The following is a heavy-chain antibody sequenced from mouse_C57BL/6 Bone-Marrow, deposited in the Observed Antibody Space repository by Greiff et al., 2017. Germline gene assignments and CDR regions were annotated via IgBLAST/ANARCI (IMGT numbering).Heavy chain of an antibody. CDR1: GYTFTSYW. V-gene: IGHV1-59*01. CDR3: ARRRGWLLRFDY. CDR2: IDPSDSYT. J-gene: IGHJ2*01. Sequence: QVQLQQPGAELVRPGTSVKLSCKASGYTFTSYWMHWVKQRPGQGLEWIGVIDPSDSYTNYNQKFKGKATLTVDTSSSTAYMQLSSLTSEDSAVYYCARRRGWLLRFDYWGQGTTLTVSS. D-gene: IGHD2-3*01.